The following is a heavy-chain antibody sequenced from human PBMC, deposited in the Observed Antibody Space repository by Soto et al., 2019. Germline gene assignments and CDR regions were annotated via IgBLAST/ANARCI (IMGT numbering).Heavy chain of an antibody. J-gene: IGHJ4*02. D-gene: IGHD2-2*01. V-gene: IGHV3-15*01. Sequence: EVQLVEAGGGLVKPGGSLRLSCVGTGFSFVKGWMSWVRQAPGKGPEWVGRFKSQLDGGTTGYAESVKGRFIISRNDSENTMYLQMDSLKTEDTAVYFCTTELTYLTTSCPFAFDNWGQGTLVTVSS. CDR3: TTELTYLTTSCPFAFDN. CDR2: FKSQLDGGTT. CDR1: GFSFVKGW.